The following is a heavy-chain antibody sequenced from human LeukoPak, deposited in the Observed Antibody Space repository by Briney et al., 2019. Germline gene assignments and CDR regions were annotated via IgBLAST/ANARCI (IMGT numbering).Heavy chain of an antibody. D-gene: IGHD5-12*01. Sequence: GGSLRLSCAASGFTFSSYGMSWVRQAPGKGLEWVSAISGSGGSTYYADSVKGRFTISRDNSKNTLYLQMNSLKTEDTAVYYCSRGRGFSGHDWNYWGQGTLVTVSS. V-gene: IGHV3-23*01. CDR2: ISGSGGST. CDR3: SRGRGFSGHDWNY. J-gene: IGHJ4*02. CDR1: GFTFSSYG.